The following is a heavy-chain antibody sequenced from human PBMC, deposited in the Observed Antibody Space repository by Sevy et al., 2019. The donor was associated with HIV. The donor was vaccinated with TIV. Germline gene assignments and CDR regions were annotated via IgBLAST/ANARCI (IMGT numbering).Heavy chain of an antibody. CDR1: GFTFSSYA. D-gene: IGHD3-22*01. CDR2: ISGSGGST. V-gene: IGHV3-23*01. Sequence: GGSPRLSCAASGFTFSSYAMSWVRQAPGKGLEWVSAISGSGGSTYYADSVKGRFTISRDNSKNTLYLQMNSLRAEDTAVYYCAKDGRGYYDSSGYSVYWGQGTLVTVSS. CDR3: AKDGRGYYDSSGYSVY. J-gene: IGHJ4*02.